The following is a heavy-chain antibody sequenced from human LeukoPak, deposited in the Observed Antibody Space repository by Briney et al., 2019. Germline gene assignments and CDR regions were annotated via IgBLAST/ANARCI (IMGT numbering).Heavy chain of an antibody. CDR1: GGTFSSYA. CDR3: ARAIVATMSYYYMDV. J-gene: IGHJ6*03. CDR2: IIPILGIA. D-gene: IGHD5-12*01. V-gene: IGHV1-69*04. Sequence: GASVKVSCKASGGTFSSYAISWVRQAPGQGLEWMGRIIPILGIANYAQKFQGRVTITADKSTSTAYMELSSLRSEDTAVYYCARAIVATMSYYYMDVWGKGTTVTVSS.